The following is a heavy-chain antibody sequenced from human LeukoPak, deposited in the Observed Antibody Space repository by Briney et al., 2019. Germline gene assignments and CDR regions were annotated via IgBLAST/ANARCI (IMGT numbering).Heavy chain of an antibody. D-gene: IGHD3-10*01. CDR2: ISDSGGRT. CDR1: GITLSNYG. Sequence: GGSLRLSCAVSGITLSNYGMSWVRQAPGKGLEWVAGISDSGGRTSYADSVKGRFTISRDTPKNTLYLQMNSLRAEDTAVYYCAKVPGDYWGQGTLVTVSS. J-gene: IGHJ4*02. V-gene: IGHV3-23*01. CDR3: AKVPGDY.